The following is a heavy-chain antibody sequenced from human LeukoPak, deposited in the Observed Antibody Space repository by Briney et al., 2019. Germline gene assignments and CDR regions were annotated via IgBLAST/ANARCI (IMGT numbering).Heavy chain of an antibody. CDR2: MYYSGST. CDR3: ARDGSYYYYMDV. J-gene: IGHJ6*03. D-gene: IGHD1-26*01. Sequence: SETLSLTCTVSGGSISSRGYYWGWIRQPPGKGLEWIGSMYYSGSTYYNPSLKSRVTISVDTSKNHFSLKLSSVTAADTAVYYCARDGSYYYYMDVWGKGTTVTISS. CDR1: GGSISSRGYY. V-gene: IGHV4-39*07.